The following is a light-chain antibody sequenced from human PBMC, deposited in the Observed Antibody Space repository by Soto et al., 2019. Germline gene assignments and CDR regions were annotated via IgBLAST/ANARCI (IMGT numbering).Light chain of an antibody. CDR1: SSNIGAGYD. CDR2: GNS. CDR3: QSYESSLSGYV. Sequence: QSVLTQPPSVSGAPGQRVTISCTGSSSNIGAGYDVHWYQQLPGTAPKLLIYGNSNRPSGVPDRFSGSKSGTSASLALAGLQAEDEADYYCQSYESSLSGYVFGTRTKHTVL. V-gene: IGLV1-40*01. J-gene: IGLJ1*01.